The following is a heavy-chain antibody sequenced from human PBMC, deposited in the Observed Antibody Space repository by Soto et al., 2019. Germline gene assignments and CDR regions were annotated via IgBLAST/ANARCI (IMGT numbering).Heavy chain of an antibody. CDR2: FDPEDGET. V-gene: IGHV1-24*01. CDR1: GYTLTELS. J-gene: IGHJ6*02. CDR3: ATGGNYSNYDYYYGMDV. Sequence: ASVKVSCKVSGYTLTELSMHWVRQAPGKGLEWMGGFDPEDGETIYAQKFQGRVTMTEDTSTDTAYMELSSLRSEDTAVYYCATGGNYSNYDYYYGMDVWGPGTTVTVSS. D-gene: IGHD4-4*01.